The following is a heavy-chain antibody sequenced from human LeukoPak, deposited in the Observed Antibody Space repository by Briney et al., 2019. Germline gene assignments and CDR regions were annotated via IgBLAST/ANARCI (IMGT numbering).Heavy chain of an antibody. J-gene: IGHJ6*03. CDR3: AKDSWSGGSWSSNMGPMDV. V-gene: IGHV3-9*03. CDR1: GFTFDDYA. Sequence: GGSLRLSCAASGFTFDDYAMHWVRQAPGKGLEWVSGISWNSGSIGYADSVKGRFTISRDNAKNSLYLQMNSLRAEDMALYYCAKDSWSGGSWSSNMGPMDVWGKGTTVTVSS. CDR2: ISWNSGSI. D-gene: IGHD2-15*01.